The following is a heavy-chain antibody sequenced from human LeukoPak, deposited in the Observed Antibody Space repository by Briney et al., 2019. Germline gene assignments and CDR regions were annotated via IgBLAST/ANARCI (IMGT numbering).Heavy chain of an antibody. CDR2: IYYSGST. CDR1: GGSISSSSYY. Sequence: SETLSLTCTVSGGSISSSSYYWGWLRQPPGKGLEWLGSIYYSGSTYYNPSLKSRVTISVDTSKNQFALKLSSVTAADTALYYCARFPTTVTSWLEYWGQGTLVSVSS. CDR3: ARFPTTVTSWLEY. V-gene: IGHV4-39*01. D-gene: IGHD4-17*01. J-gene: IGHJ4*02.